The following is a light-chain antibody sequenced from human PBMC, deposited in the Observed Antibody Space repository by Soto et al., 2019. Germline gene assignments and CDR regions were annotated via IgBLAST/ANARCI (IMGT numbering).Light chain of an antibody. J-gene: IGKJ3*01. CDR2: DAS. CDR1: QSISSW. CDR3: QQYNSFT. Sequence: DIQMTQSPSTLSASVGDRVTITCRASQSISSWLAWYQQKPGKAPKLLIYDASSLESGAPSRFSGSGSGTEFTLTISSLQPDDFATYHCQQYNSFTFGPGTKVDIK. V-gene: IGKV1-5*01.